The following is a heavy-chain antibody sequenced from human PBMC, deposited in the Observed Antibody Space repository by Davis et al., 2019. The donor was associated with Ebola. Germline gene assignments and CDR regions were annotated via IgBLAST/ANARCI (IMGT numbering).Heavy chain of an antibody. CDR3: TSSDWLIQSLFDY. D-gene: IGHD3-9*01. J-gene: IGHJ4*02. Sequence: GGSLRLSCATSGFTFSTYWMSWVRQASGKGLEWVGRIRSKANSYATAYAASVKGRFTISRDDSKNTAYLQMNSLKTKDTAVYYCTSSDWLIQSLFDYWGQGTLVTVSS. CDR1: GFTFSTYW. V-gene: IGHV3-73*01. CDR2: IRSKANSYAT.